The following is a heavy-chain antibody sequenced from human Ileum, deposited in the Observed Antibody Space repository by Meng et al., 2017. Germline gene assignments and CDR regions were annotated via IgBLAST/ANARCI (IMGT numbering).Heavy chain of an antibody. J-gene: IGHJ4*02. CDR2: IFQSGRT. D-gene: IGHD3-22*01. Sequence: QVQLRESGPRLVEPSGTLSLPCAVSGTWWSWVRQPPGKGLEWIGEIFQSGRTNYNPSLKSRVTISIDKSKSQISLQLSAVTAADTAVYSCATSNDRDVYYLGYWGQGTLVTVSS. CDR1: GTW. CDR3: ATSNDRDVYYLGY. V-gene: IGHV4-4*02.